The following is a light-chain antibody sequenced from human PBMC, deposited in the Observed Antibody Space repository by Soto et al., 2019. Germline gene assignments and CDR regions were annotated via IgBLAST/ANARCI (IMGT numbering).Light chain of an antibody. V-gene: IGLV1-40*01. J-gene: IGLJ1*01. CDR1: SSNIGAGYD. Sequence: QAVVTQPPSVSGAPGQGVIIYCTGSSSNIGAGYDVHWYQQLPRTAPKLLIYSSVNRPSGVPDRFSASKSGTSASLAITGLRPEDEADYYCQSYDSRLNGYVFGTGTKVTVL. CDR3: QSYDSRLNGYV. CDR2: SSV.